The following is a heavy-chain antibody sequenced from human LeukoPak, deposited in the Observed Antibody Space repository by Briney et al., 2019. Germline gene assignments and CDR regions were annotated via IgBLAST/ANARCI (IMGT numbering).Heavy chain of an antibody. CDR1: GYTFTSYG. Sequence: GASVKVSCKASGYTFTSYGISWVRQAPGQGLEWMGWINPNSGGTNYAQKFQGRVTMTRDTSISTAYMELSRLRSDDTAVYYCASPATGYSSGWYAPDYWGQGTLVTVSS. CDR3: ASPATGYSSGWYAPDY. D-gene: IGHD6-19*01. J-gene: IGHJ4*02. CDR2: INPNSGGT. V-gene: IGHV1-2*02.